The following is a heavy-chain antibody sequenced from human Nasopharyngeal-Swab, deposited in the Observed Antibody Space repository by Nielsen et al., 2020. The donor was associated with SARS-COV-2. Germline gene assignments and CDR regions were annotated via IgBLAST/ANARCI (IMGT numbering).Heavy chain of an antibody. Sequence: GESLKISCAASGFTFDDYAMHWVRQAPGKGLEWVPLITWDGGNTYYAASVKGRFTISRDNRKNSLSLRMNSLTVDDTALYYCAKALPGWYDEYYMDVWGRGTTVTVSS. V-gene: IGHV3-43D*03. CDR2: ITWDGGNT. CDR1: GFTFDDYA. CDR3: AKALPGWYDEYYMDV. J-gene: IGHJ6*03. D-gene: IGHD6-19*01.